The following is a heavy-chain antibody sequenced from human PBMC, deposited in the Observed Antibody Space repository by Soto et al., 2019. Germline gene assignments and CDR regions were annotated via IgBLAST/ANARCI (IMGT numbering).Heavy chain of an antibody. V-gene: IGHV3-30*18. CDR3: AKDRHTAMGDWYYGMDV. CDR1: GFIFSSYG. Sequence: PVGSLRLSCAASGFIFSSYGIHWVRQAPGKGLEWVAVISNDGSNKYYADSVKGRFTISRDNSKNTLYLQMSSLRAEDTAVYYCAKDRHTAMGDWYYGMDVWGQGATVTVSS. J-gene: IGHJ6*02. D-gene: IGHD5-18*01. CDR2: ISNDGSNK.